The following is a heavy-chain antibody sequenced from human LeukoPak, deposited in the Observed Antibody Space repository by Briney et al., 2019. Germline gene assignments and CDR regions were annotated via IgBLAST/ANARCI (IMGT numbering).Heavy chain of an antibody. CDR2: IFYGETT. V-gene: IGHV4-39*01. D-gene: IGHD2/OR15-2a*01. J-gene: IGHJ4*02. Sequence: PSETLSLTCTVSGGSISSSSDYWAWIRQPPGKGPEWIGSIFYGETTYYNSSLKSRVTISVDTSKNLFSLKLSSVTAADTSVYYCARHPEKLSYFDYWGQGTLVTVSS. CDR3: ARHPEKLSYFDY. CDR1: GGSISSSSDY.